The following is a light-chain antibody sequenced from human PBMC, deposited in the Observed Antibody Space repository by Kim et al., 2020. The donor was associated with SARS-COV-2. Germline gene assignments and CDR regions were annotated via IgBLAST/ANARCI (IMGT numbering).Light chain of an antibody. V-gene: IGLV2-11*01. Sequence: QSALTQPHSVSGSPGQSVTISCTGTSSDVGGYNYVSWYQQHPGKAPKLMIYDVSKWPSGVPDRFSGSKSGNTASLTISGLQAEDEADYYCCSYAGSYTVVFGGGTQLTVL. CDR1: SSDVGGYNY. J-gene: IGLJ2*01. CDR3: CSYAGSYTVV. CDR2: DVS.